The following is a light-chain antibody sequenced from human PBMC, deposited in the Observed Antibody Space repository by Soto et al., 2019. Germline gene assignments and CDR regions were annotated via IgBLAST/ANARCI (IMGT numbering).Light chain of an antibody. V-gene: IGLV2-11*01. Sequence: QSVHTQPRSLSGYPGPSVSISCTGPSIDVCGSNYVSWYQQHPGKAPKLMIYDVIERPSGVPDRFSGSKSGNTASLTISGLQAEDEAAYYCYSYAVTFYVFGTGTKVTVL. CDR1: SIDVCGSNY. CDR3: YSYAVTFYV. CDR2: DVI. J-gene: IGLJ1*01.